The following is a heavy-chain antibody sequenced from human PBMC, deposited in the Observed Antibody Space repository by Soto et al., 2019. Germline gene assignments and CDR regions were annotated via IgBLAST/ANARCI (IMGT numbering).Heavy chain of an antibody. CDR2: INHSGST. J-gene: IGHJ5*02. V-gene: IGHV4-34*01. D-gene: IGHD6-13*01. CDR1: GGSFSGYY. Sequence: SETLSLTCAVYGGSFSGYYWSWIRQPPGKGLEWIGEINHSGSTNYNPSLKSRVTISVDTSKNQFSLKLSSVTAADTAVYYCARVLIAAAGKALDPWGQGTLVTVSS. CDR3: ARVLIAAAGKALDP.